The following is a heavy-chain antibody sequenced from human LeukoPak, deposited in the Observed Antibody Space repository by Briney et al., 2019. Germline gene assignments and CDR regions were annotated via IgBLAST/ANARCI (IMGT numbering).Heavy chain of an antibody. Sequence: SETLSLTCTVSGGSISSYYWSWIRQPPGKGLEWIGYIYYSGGTNYNPSLKSRVTISVDTSKNQFSLKLSSVTAADTAVYYCARDSSGPSTYFDYWGQGTLVTVSS. CDR3: ARDSSGPSTYFDY. CDR1: GGSISSYY. D-gene: IGHD3-22*01. CDR2: IYYSGGT. V-gene: IGHV4-59*01. J-gene: IGHJ4*02.